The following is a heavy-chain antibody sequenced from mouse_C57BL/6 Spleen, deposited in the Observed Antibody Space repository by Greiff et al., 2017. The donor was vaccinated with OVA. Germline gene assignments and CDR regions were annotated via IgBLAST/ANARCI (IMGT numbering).Heavy chain of an antibody. J-gene: IGHJ4*01. Sequence: VQLQQSGPELVKPGASVKIPCKASGYTFTDYNMDWVKQTPGQSLEWIGDITPNNGGTIYTQKLKGKATLTVDKSASTAYMELRSLTAEDTAVYYWARSYFYVSRDAMDYWGQGTSVTVSS. D-gene: IGHD1-1*01. CDR1: GYTFTDYN. V-gene: IGHV1-18*01. CDR2: ITPNNGGT. CDR3: ARSYFYVSRDAMDY.